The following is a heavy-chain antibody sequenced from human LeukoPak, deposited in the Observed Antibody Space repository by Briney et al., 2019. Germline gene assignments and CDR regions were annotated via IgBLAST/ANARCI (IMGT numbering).Heavy chain of an antibody. J-gene: IGHJ6*04. CDR2: MHTSGIT. CDR1: GGSISNYF. D-gene: IGHD3-16*01. Sequence: PSETLSLTCTVSGGSISNYFWSWIRQPAGKGLEWIGRMHTSGITSYNPSLKSRVTMSLDTSRNQFSLKLRSVTAADTALYYCARGGSPDVWGKGTTVTVFS. V-gene: IGHV4-4*07. CDR3: ARGGSPDV.